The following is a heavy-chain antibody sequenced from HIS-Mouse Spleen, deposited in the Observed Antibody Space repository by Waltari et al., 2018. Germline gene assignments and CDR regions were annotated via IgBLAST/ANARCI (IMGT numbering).Heavy chain of an antibody. Sequence: QLQLQESGPGLVKPSETLSLTCTVSGGSISSSSYYWGWIRQPPGKGLGWIGSIYYSWRSYYNPSRKSRVTISVDTSKNQFSRKLSSVTAADTAVYYCAREIPYSSSWYDWYFDLWGRGTLVTVSS. J-gene: IGHJ2*01. D-gene: IGHD6-13*01. CDR2: IYYSWRS. CDR3: AREIPYSSSWYDWYFDL. V-gene: IGHV4-39*07. CDR1: GGSISSSSYY.